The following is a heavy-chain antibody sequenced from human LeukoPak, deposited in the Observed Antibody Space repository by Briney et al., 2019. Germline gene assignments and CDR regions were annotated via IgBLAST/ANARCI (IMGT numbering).Heavy chain of an antibody. D-gene: IGHD5-24*01. CDR1: GYTFTGYH. Sequence: ASVKVSCKASGYTFTGYHMHWVRQAPGQGLEWMGWINPNSGGTNYAQKFQGRVTMTRDTSISTAYMELSRLRSDDTAVYYCARDLAFGEMVTNRGAFDIWGQGTMVTVSS. V-gene: IGHV1-2*02. J-gene: IGHJ3*02. CDR2: INPNSGGT. CDR3: ARDLAFGEMVTNRGAFDI.